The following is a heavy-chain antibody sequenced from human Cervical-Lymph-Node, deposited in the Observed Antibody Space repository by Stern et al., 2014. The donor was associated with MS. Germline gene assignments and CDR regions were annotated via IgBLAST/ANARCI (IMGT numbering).Heavy chain of an antibody. J-gene: IGHJ6*02. V-gene: IGHV7-4-1*02. CDR2: INTNTGNP. D-gene: IGHD2-2*01. Sequence: QVQLVQSGSELKNPGASVKISCKASEFTFPTYAINWVRQAPGQGLEWMGWINTNTGNPTYAQVFTGRFVFSVDTSVNTAYLEISDLKAEDTAVFYCARVRCTTTSCDTAYYHAMDVWGQGTTVTVS. CDR1: EFTFPTYA. CDR3: ARVRCTTTSCDTAYYHAMDV.